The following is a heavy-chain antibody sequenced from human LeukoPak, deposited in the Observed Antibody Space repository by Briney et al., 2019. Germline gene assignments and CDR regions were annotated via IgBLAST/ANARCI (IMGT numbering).Heavy chain of an antibody. Sequence: GGSLRLSCAASGFTFSSYAMNWVRQAPGKGLEWVSSISSSSSYIYYADSVKGRFTISRDNAKNSLYLQMNGLRAEDTAVYYCARGLHSSSSSFDYWGQGTLVTVSS. J-gene: IGHJ4*02. D-gene: IGHD6-13*01. CDR3: ARGLHSSSSSFDY. CDR1: GFTFSSYA. CDR2: ISSSSSYI. V-gene: IGHV3-21*01.